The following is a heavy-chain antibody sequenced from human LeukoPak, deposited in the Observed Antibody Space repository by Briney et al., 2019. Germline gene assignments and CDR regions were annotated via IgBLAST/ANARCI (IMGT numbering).Heavy chain of an antibody. Sequence: GGSLRLSCAASVLTLSSYSVNWVRQARGRGVEWVSSIRSSSNYIYYADSVKGRFTISRDNAKNSMYLQMNSLRAEDTAVYYCARWPPQYYYDSSGQPDYFDYWGQGTLVTVSS. D-gene: IGHD3-22*01. V-gene: IGHV3-21*01. J-gene: IGHJ4*02. CDR1: VLTLSSYS. CDR3: ARWPPQYYYDSSGQPDYFDY. CDR2: IRSSSNYI.